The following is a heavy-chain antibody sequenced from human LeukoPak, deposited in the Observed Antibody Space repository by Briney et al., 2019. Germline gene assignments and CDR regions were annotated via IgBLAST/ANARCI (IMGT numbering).Heavy chain of an antibody. CDR3: ARDDNYGIFVNVDY. Sequence: GGSLRLSCAASGFTFSSYSMNWVRQAPGKGLEWVSSISTSSSYIHYADSVKGRFTISRDNAKKSLYLQMNSLRAEDTAVYYCARDDNYGIFVNVDYWGQGTLVTVSS. D-gene: IGHD4-11*01. CDR1: GFTFSSYS. J-gene: IGHJ4*02. CDR2: ISTSSSYI. V-gene: IGHV3-21*01.